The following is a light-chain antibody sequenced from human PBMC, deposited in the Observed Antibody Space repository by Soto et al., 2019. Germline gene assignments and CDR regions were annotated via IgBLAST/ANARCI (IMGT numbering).Light chain of an antibody. CDR2: RAS. Sequence: PGERATLSCRASQSVSDNLAWYQQKPGQGPRLLVYRASTRTLGIPARFSGSESGTEFTLTISSLQSEDFAVYYCQQYNSWPITFGQGTRLEI. CDR3: QQYNSWPIT. V-gene: IGKV3-15*01. CDR1: QSVSDN. J-gene: IGKJ5*01.